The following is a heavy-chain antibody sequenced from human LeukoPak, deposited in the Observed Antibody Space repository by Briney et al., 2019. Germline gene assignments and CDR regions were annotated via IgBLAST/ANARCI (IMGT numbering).Heavy chain of an antibody. CDR1: GFTFDDYA. V-gene: IGHV3-43D*03. Sequence: TGGSLRLSCAASGFTFDDYAMHWVRQAPGKGLEWVSLISWDGGSTYYADSVKGRFTISIDNSKNSLYLQMNSLRAEDTALYYCAKDYGGNPYYYYYMDVWGKGTTVTVS. J-gene: IGHJ6*03. CDR2: ISWDGGST. CDR3: AKDYGGNPYYYYYMDV. D-gene: IGHD4-23*01.